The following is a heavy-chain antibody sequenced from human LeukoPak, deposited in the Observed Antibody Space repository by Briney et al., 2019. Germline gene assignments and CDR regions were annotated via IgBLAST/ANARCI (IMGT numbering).Heavy chain of an antibody. D-gene: IGHD2-2*01. J-gene: IGHJ3*02. Sequence: ASVKVSCKASGYTFTSYGISWVRQAPGQGLEWMGWISAYNGNTNYAQKLQGRVTMTTDTSTSTAYMELSSLRSEDTAVYYCARAPLVVPAAPQHAFDIWGQGTMVTVSS. CDR1: GYTFTSYG. CDR2: ISAYNGNT. V-gene: IGHV1-18*01. CDR3: ARAPLVVPAAPQHAFDI.